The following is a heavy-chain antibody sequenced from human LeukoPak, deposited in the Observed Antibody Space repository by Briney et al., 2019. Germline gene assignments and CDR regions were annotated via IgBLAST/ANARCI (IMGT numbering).Heavy chain of an antibody. V-gene: IGHV3-9*01. CDR2: IIWNSGSI. CDR1: GFPFDEYA. CDR3: AKDIKSSGWYGVADY. D-gene: IGHD6-19*01. Sequence: GGSLRLSCAPSGFPFDEYAMHWLPQAPGKARDCFSCIIWNSGSIGYADSVKGRFTISRDNAKNSLYLQMNSLRAEDTALYYCAKDIKSSGWYGVADYWGQGTLVTVSS. J-gene: IGHJ4*02.